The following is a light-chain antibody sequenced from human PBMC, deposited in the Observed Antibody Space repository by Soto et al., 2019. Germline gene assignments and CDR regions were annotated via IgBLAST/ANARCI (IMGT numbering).Light chain of an antibody. J-gene: IGKJ1*01. CDR3: QQYNNWPRE. Sequence: EIVMTQSPATLSVSPGERATLSCRASQSVSSNLAWYQQKPGQAPRLLIYGASTRATGIPARFSGSGSVTEFTLTISSLQSEDFAVYYCQQYNNWPREFGQGTKVEIK. CDR2: GAS. CDR1: QSVSSN. V-gene: IGKV3-15*01.